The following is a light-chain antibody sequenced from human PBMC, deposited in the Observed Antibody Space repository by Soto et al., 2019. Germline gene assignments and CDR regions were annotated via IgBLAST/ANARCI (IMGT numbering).Light chain of an antibody. J-gene: IGLJ1*01. CDR2: TND. CDR1: SSNIGANYD. CDR3: QSYDSSMSGYV. Sequence: SVLTQPLSVSGAPGQRLTISCTGSSSNIGANYDVHWYQHLPGTAPKLLIYTNDNRPSGVPDRFSGSKSGTSASLDITGLQAEDEADYYCQSYDSSMSGYVVGTGTEVTVL. V-gene: IGLV1-40*01.